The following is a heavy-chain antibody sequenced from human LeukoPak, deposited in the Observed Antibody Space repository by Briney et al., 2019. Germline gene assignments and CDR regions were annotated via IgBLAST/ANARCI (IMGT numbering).Heavy chain of an antibody. V-gene: IGHV3-11*01. CDR3: ARDRGSGYYFDY. Sequence: GGSLRLSCVASEFTISRYYMSWIRQAPGKGLEWVSYISSSGSTIYYADSVKGRFTISRDNAKNSLYLQMNSLRAEDTAVYYCARDRGSGYYFDYWGQGTLVTVSS. CDR1: EFTISRYY. J-gene: IGHJ4*02. D-gene: IGHD3-3*01. CDR2: ISSSGSTI.